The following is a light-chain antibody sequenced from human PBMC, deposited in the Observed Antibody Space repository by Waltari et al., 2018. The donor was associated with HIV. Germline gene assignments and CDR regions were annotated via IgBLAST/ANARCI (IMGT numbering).Light chain of an antibody. CDR1: QTISTY. Sequence: DIQLTQSPPFLSASPGDRVSIPCRANQTISTYLAWYQQKPGKAPKLLLYGASILQTGVPSRFTGRGSGTEFHLTITSLQPEDFATYYCQQVNSYPLTFGRGTKVEVK. CDR2: GAS. J-gene: IGKJ4*01. CDR3: QQVNSYPLT. V-gene: IGKV1-9*01.